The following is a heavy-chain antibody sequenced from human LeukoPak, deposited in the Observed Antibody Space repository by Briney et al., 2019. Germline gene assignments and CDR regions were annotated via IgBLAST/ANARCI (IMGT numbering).Heavy chain of an antibody. CDR3: AREPGSGSTNDY. CDR1: GFTFSDSW. Sequence: PGGSLRLSCAASGFTFSDSWITWVRQAPGKGLEWVGHIKYDGSEKDYLDSVRGRFTISRDNAKNSLYLQMNSLRAEDTAVYYCAREPGSGSTNDYWGQGTLVTVSS. CDR2: IKYDGSEK. V-gene: IGHV3-7*01. J-gene: IGHJ4*02. D-gene: IGHD3-10*01.